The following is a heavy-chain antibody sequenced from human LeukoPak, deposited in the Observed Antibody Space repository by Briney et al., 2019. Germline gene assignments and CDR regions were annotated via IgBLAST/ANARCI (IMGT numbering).Heavy chain of an antibody. Sequence: SETLSLTCTVSGGSISDGSYCWGWIRQPPGKGLEWIGSIYSGRTYYNPSLKSRVTISVDTSKNQFSLKLSSVTAADTAVYYCAREAGPIYFYYMDVWSKGTTVTVSS. J-gene: IGHJ6*03. CDR3: AREAGPIYFYYMDV. V-gene: IGHV4-39*07. CDR1: GGSISDGSYC. CDR2: IYSGRT.